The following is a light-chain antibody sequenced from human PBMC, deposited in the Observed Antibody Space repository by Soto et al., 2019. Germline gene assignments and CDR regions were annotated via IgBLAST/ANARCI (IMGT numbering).Light chain of an antibody. V-gene: IGLV1-40*01. Sequence: QSALTQPPSVSGAPGQRATISCTGSSSNIGAGYDVHWYQQLPGTAPKLLIYDNNNRPSGVPDRFSGSKSGTSASLAITGLQAEDEADYYCQSFDSSLTGWVFGTGTKVTVL. CDR2: DNN. CDR3: QSFDSSLTGWV. CDR1: SSNIGAGYD. J-gene: IGLJ1*01.